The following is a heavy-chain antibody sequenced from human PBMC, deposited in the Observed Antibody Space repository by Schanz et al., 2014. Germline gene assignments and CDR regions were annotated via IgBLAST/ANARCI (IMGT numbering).Heavy chain of an antibody. D-gene: IGHD2-2*01. CDR1: GFTFDDYA. J-gene: IGHJ5*02. Sequence: EVQLVESGGGLVQPGRSLRLSCAASGFTFDDYAMHWVRQAPGKGLEWVSGISWNSGSIGYADSVKGRFTISRDNAKNYLYLQMNMLRTDHTALYYCAPGGQCSSTSCRNWFDPWGQGTLVTVSS. V-gene: IGHV3-9*01. CDR2: ISWNSGSI. CDR3: APGGQCSSTSCRNWFDP.